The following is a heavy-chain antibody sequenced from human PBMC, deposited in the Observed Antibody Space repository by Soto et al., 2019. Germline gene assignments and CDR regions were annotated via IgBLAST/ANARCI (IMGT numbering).Heavy chain of an antibody. CDR3: ETDLLDY. V-gene: IGHV1-24*01. J-gene: IGHJ4*02. Sequence: ASVKVSCKASGYTFSNFGISWVRQAPGKGLEWMGGFDPEDGETIYAQKFQGRVTMTEDTSTDTAYMELSSLRSEDTAVYYCETDLLDYWGQGTLVTVSS. CDR1: GYTFSNFG. CDR2: FDPEDGET.